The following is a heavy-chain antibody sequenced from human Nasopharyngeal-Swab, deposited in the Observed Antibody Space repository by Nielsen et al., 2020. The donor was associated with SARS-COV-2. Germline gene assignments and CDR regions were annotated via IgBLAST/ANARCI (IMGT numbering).Heavy chain of an antibody. Sequence: SQTLSLTCAISGDSVSSNNVGWNWIRQSPSRGLECLGRTYYGSKWYNHYAPSVKSRVTIKPDTSKNQFSLQMDSVTPEDSAVYYCARGFLQTGFDYWGQGTLVTVSS. J-gene: IGHJ4*02. CDR2: TYYGSKWYN. CDR3: ARGFLQTGFDY. V-gene: IGHV6-1*01. D-gene: IGHD3-9*01. CDR1: GDSVSSNNVG.